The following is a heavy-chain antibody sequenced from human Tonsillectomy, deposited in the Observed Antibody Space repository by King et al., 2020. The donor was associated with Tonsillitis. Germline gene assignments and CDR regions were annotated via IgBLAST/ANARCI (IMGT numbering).Heavy chain of an antibody. CDR1: GGSIISYY. D-gene: IGHD6-13*01. Sequence: VQLQESGPGLVKPSETLSLTCTVSGGSIISYYWSWIRQPAGKGLEWIGRIYSSGTTDYNPSLKSRVTMSVDTSKNQFSLRLNSVTAADTAVYYCARDIPAGGTKFDPWPGNPGHRLL. CDR2: IYSSGTT. V-gene: IGHV4-4*07. J-gene: IGHJ5*02. CDR3: ARDIPAGGTKFDP.